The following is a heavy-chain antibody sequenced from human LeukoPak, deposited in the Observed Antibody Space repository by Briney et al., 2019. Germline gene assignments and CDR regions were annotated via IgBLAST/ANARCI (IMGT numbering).Heavy chain of an antibody. V-gene: IGHV3-9*03. CDR2: ISWNSGSI. J-gene: IGHJ4*02. CDR3: AKAGGYDLRLVNFDY. D-gene: IGHD5-12*01. Sequence: GGSLRLSCAASGFTFDDYAMHWVRHAPGKGLEWVSGISWNSGSIVYADSVKGRFTISRDNAKNSLYLQMNSLRAEDMALYYCAKAGGYDLRLVNFDYWGQGTLVTVSS. CDR1: GFTFDDYA.